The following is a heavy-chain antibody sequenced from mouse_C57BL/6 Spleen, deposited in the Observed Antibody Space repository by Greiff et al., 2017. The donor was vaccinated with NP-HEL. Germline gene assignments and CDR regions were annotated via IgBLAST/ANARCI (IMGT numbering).Heavy chain of an antibody. CDR1: GYTFTDYE. Sequence: QVQLQQSGAELVRPGASVTLSCKASGYTFTDYEMHWVKQTPVHGLEWIGAIDPETGGTAYNQKFKGKAILTADKSSSTAYMELRSLTSEDSAVYYCTRRPVVRYFDVWGTGTTVTVSS. D-gene: IGHD1-1*01. V-gene: IGHV1-15*01. CDR3: TRRPVVRYFDV. CDR2: IDPETGGT. J-gene: IGHJ1*03.